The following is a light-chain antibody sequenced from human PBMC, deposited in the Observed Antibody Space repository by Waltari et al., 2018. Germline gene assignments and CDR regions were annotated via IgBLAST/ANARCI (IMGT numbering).Light chain of an antibody. CDR3: YSSDTTGLRV. J-gene: IGLJ1*01. Sequence: SYELTQPPSVSVSPGQTARHTCSGHDLPRKYAYWFQQKSGQAPRLVIYEDTKRPPGIPARFSGSSSGTVATLTITGAQVDDEADYYCYSSDTTGLRVFGGGTTVVVL. CDR1: DLPRKY. V-gene: IGLV3-10*01. CDR2: EDT.